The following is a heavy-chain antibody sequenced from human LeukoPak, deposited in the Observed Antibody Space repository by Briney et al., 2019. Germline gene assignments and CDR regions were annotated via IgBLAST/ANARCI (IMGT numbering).Heavy chain of an antibody. CDR2: IYTSGST. CDR1: GPSLSSYY. D-gene: IGHD3-22*01. J-gene: IGHJ3*02. V-gene: IGHV4-4*07. Sequence: PPETLSLTCTVSGPSLSSYYWSWLRQPPGKGLEWIGRIYTSGSTNYNPSLKGRVTISVDTSKNQFSLKLSSVTAADTAVYYCAFRNYDSSGSNAFDIWGEGTMVTVSS. CDR3: AFRNYDSSGSNAFDI.